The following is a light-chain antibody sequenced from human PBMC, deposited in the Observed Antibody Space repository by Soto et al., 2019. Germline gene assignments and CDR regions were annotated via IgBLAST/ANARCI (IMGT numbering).Light chain of an antibody. Sequence: QSVLTQPPSASGTPGQRVTISCSGSSSNIGSNAVNWHQQLPGTAPKLLIYTFAQRPSGVPDRFSGSKSGTSASLAISGLQSEDEADYYCASWDVSLNAWVFGGGTQLTVL. CDR2: TFA. CDR3: ASWDVSLNAWV. J-gene: IGLJ3*02. CDR1: SSNIGSNA. V-gene: IGLV1-44*01.